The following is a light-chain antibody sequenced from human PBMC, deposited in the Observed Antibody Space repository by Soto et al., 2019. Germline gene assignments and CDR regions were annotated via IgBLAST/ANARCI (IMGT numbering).Light chain of an antibody. V-gene: IGKV1-5*03. CDR2: KAS. CDR1: QSISTY. CDR3: QQYYGLPPLT. Sequence: DIQMTQSPSTLSASVGDRVTITCRASQSISTYLAWYRHKPGEAPKLLIYKASTLERGVTSRFSGSGSGTDFSFIITSLQREDLATYYCQQYYGLPPLTFGQGTRLEIK. J-gene: IGKJ5*01.